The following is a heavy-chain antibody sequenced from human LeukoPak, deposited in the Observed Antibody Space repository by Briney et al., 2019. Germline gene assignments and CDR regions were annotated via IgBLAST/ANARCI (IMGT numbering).Heavy chain of an antibody. D-gene: IGHD6-19*01. CDR2: IKQDGSEK. J-gene: IGHJ6*03. CDR1: GFTFSSYW. V-gene: IGHV3-7*01. Sequence: PGGSLRLSCAASGFTFSSYWMSWVRQAPGKGLEWVANIKQDGSEKYYVDSVKGRFTISRDNAKNSLYLQMNSLRAEDTAVYYCARGGIAVAGTRENYYYYYMDVWGKGTTVTVSS. CDR3: ARGGIAVAGTRENYYYYYMDV.